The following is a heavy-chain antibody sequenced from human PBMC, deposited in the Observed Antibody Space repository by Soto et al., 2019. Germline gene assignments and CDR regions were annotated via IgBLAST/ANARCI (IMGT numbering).Heavy chain of an antibody. J-gene: IGHJ3*01. CDR2: IVVGSGNT. CDR1: GLTFIDSA. Sequence: VASVKVSCKASGLTFIDSAVQGVRQTRGRRLEWIGWIVVGSGNTNYAQEFQGRVTITRDMSTNTVYMEMSSLRSEDSAVFYCAGEGLTYSYDSSGYYFDGFDAWGQGTMVTVSS. D-gene: IGHD3-22*01. CDR3: AGEGLTYSYDSSGYYFDGFDA. V-gene: IGHV1-58*01.